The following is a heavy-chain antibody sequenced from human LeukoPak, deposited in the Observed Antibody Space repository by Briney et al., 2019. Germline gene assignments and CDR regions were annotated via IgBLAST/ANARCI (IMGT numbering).Heavy chain of an antibody. CDR2: ISGSGGST. D-gene: IGHD3-22*01. V-gene: IGHV3-23*01. Sequence: GGSLRLSCAASGFTFSSYSMNWVRQAPGKGLEWVSAISGSGGSTYYADSVKGRFTISGDNSKNTLYLQMNSLRAEDTAVYYCAKEAYYYDSSGYYSPYYFDYWGQGTLVTVSS. CDR1: GFTFSSYS. CDR3: AKEAYYYDSSGYYSPYYFDY. J-gene: IGHJ4*02.